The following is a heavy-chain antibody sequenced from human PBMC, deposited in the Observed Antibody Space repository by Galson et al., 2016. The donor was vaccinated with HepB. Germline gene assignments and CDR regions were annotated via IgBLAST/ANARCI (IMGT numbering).Heavy chain of an antibody. D-gene: IGHD1-26*01. J-gene: IGHJ6*02. V-gene: IGHV3-13*04. CDR1: GFIFSTYD. Sequence: SLRLSCAASGFIFSTYDMHWVRQPTGKGLEWVSAIGTVGDTHYPDSVKGRFTISRENAKTSLYLQMNSLRAGDTAVYYCVRGKALWELPPYYGMNVWGQRTTVIVSS. CDR3: VRGKALWELPPYYGMNV. CDR2: IGTVGDT.